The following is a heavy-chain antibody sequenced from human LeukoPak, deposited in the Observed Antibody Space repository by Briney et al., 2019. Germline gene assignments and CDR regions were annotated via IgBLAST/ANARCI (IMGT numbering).Heavy chain of an antibody. CDR2: ISGSGGSGEPT. CDR1: GFSFGNYA. Sequence: GGSLRLSCATSGFSFGNYAMSWVRQAPGQGLEWVSGISGSGGSGEPTHYADSVKGRFTISRDNSKNTLFLQMNSLRAEDTAVYYCANCYGECSGWYWYFDLWGRGTLVTVSS. D-gene: IGHD6-19*01. J-gene: IGHJ2*01. V-gene: IGHV3-23*01. CDR3: ANCYGECSGWYWYFDL.